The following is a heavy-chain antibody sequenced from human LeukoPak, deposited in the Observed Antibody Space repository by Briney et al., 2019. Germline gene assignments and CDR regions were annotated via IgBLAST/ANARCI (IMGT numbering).Heavy chain of an antibody. CDR1: GFTFSIYS. Sequence: PGGSLRLSCAASGFTFSIYSMNCVRPAPGKGLEWVSSINSRSSSIDYADSVKGRFTISRDNAKYSLYLQMNSLRAEDTAVYYCAKYQRQWLRKGGFDYWGQGTLVTVSS. J-gene: IGHJ4*02. V-gene: IGHV3-21*01. CDR3: AKYQRQWLRKGGFDY. CDR2: INSRSSSI. D-gene: IGHD6-19*01.